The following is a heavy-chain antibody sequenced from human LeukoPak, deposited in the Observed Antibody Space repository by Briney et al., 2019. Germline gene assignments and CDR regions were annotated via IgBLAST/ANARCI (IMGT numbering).Heavy chain of an antibody. V-gene: IGHV1-46*01. CDR1: GYTFTSYY. CDR2: INPSGGST. CDR3: ARAIVGAPMDY. Sequence: ASVKVSCKASGYTFTSYYMHWVRQAPGQGLEWMGIINPSGGSTSYAQKFQGRVTMTRDTSTSTAYMELRSLRSDDTAVYYCARAIVGAPMDYWGQGTLVTVSS. D-gene: IGHD1-26*01. J-gene: IGHJ4*02.